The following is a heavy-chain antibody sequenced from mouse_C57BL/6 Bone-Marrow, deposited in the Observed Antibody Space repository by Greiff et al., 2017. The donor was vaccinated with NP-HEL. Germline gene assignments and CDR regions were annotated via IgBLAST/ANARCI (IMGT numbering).Heavy chain of an antibody. V-gene: IGHV14-2*01. CDR2: IDPEDGET. J-gene: IGHJ3*01. Sequence: EVQLQQSGAELVKPGASVKLSCTASGFNIKDYYMHWVKQRTEQGLEWIGRIDPEDGETKYAPNFQGQATITADTSSNTAYLQLSSLTSEDTAVYYCANGPLREFSYWGQGTLVTVAA. D-gene: IGHD1-1*01. CDR1: GFNIKDYY. CDR3: ANGPLREFSY.